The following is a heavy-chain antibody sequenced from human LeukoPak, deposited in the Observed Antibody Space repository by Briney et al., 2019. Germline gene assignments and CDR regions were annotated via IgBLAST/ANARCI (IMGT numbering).Heavy chain of an antibody. Sequence: SVKVSCKASGGTFSSYAISWVRQAPGQGLEWMGGIVPIFGTANYAQKFQGRVTITTDESTSTAYMELSSLRSEDTAVYYCARVVPAASFYYYYYMDVWGKGTTVTVSS. V-gene: IGHV1-69*05. J-gene: IGHJ6*03. CDR3: ARVVPAASFYYYYYMDV. CDR2: IVPIFGTA. CDR1: GGTFSSYA. D-gene: IGHD2-2*01.